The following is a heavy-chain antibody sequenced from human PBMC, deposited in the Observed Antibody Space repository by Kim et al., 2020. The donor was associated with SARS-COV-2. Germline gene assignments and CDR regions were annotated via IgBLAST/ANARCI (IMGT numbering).Heavy chain of an antibody. CDR3: ARDKRPIYYYGSFDYGMDV. CDR1: GFTFSSNW. J-gene: IGHJ6*02. CDR2: IYSGGST. V-gene: IGHV3-53*01. Sequence: GGSLRLSCAASGFTFSSNWMHWVRQAPGKGLEWVSVIYSGGSTYYADSVKGRFTISRDNSKNTLYLQMNSLRAEDTAVYYCARDKRPIYYYGSFDYGMDVWGQGTTVTVSS. D-gene: IGHD3-10*01.